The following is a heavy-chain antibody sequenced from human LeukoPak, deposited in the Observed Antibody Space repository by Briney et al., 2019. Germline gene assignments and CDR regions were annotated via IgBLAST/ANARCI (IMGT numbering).Heavy chain of an antibody. J-gene: IGHJ4*02. V-gene: IGHV3-23*01. D-gene: IGHD2-2*01. CDR2: ISGSGGSA. CDR3: AKLYCSSTSCSYDF. CDR1: GFTFSSYA. Sequence: GGSLRLSCAASGFTFSSYAMSWVRQAPGKGLEWVSAISGSGGSAYYGDSVKGRFTISRDKSKNTLYLQMNSLRAEDTAVYYCAKLYCSSTSCSYDFWGQGTLVTVSS.